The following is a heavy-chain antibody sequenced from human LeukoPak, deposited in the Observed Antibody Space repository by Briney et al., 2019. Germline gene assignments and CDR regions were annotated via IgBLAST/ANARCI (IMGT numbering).Heavy chain of an antibody. Sequence: GGSLRLSCAASGFTFDDYAMHWVRQAPGKGLEWVSGISWNSGSIGYADSVKGRFTISRDNSKNTLWLQMNSLRAEDTAVYYCAKDLEKYSGSYLGAFDIWGQGTMVTVSS. CDR2: ISWNSGSI. CDR3: AKDLEKYSGSYLGAFDI. J-gene: IGHJ3*02. CDR1: GFTFDDYA. V-gene: IGHV3-9*01. D-gene: IGHD1-26*01.